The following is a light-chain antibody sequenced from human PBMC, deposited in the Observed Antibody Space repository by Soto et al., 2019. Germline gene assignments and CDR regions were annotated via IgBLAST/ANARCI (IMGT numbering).Light chain of an antibody. J-gene: IGKJ4*01. Sequence: EIVMTQSPATLSVSPGERDTLSCSASQSISSNLAWYQQKPGQAPRLLMFRTSSRTTGFPARFSGSGSGTEVNLNISSLQSEDFGVYYCQQYNNWPRATFGGGTKVEIK. CDR3: QQYNNWPRAT. CDR1: QSISSN. V-gene: IGKV3-15*01. CDR2: RTS.